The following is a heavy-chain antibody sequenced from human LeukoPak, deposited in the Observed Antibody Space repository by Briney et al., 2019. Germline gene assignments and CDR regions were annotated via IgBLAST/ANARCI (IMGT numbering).Heavy chain of an antibody. D-gene: IGHD1-26*01. J-gene: IGHJ4*02. Sequence: GGSLRLSCAASGFTFSGSAMHWVRQASGKGLEWVGRIRGKANSYATAYAASVKGRFTISRDDSKNTAYLQMNSLKTEDTAVYYCTRLGETLDYWGQGTLVTVSS. CDR2: IRGKANSYAT. V-gene: IGHV3-73*01. CDR3: TRLGETLDY. CDR1: GFTFSGSA.